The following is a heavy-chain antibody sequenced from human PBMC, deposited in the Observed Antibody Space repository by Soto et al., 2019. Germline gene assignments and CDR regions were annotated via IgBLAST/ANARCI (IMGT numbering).Heavy chain of an antibody. D-gene: IGHD5-18*01. Sequence: PGGSLRLSCAASGFTFSSYAMSWVRQAPGKGLEWVSAISGSGGSTYYADSVKGRFTISRDNSKNTLYLQMNSLRAEDTAVYYCAKVGEGYIYGYVSYYYYGMDVWGQGTTVTVSS. J-gene: IGHJ6*02. CDR2: ISGSGGST. CDR3: AKVGEGYIYGYVSYYYYGMDV. V-gene: IGHV3-23*01. CDR1: GFTFSSYA.